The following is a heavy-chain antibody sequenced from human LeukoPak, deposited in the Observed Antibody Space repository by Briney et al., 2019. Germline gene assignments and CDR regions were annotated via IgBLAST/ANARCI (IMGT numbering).Heavy chain of an antibody. V-gene: IGHV3-74*01. Sequence: GGSLRLSCAASGFTFSSYWMHWVRQAPGKGLVWVSRINTDGSSTSYADSVKGRFTISRDNAKNTLYLQMNSLRAEDTAVYYCARASAYDFWSGYYHDYWGQGTLVTVSS. CDR1: GFTFSSYW. D-gene: IGHD3-3*01. CDR3: ARASAYDFWSGYYHDY. J-gene: IGHJ4*02. CDR2: INTDGSST.